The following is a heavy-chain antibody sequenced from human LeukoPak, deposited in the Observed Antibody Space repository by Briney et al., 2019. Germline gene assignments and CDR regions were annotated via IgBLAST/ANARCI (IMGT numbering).Heavy chain of an antibody. CDR3: ARDLSLGRHDYGEPFDY. CDR2: INGNNGNT. V-gene: IGHV1-18*01. CDR1: GYTFTDYG. D-gene: IGHD4-17*01. Sequence: ASVKVSCKTSGYTFTDYGISWVRQAPGQGPEWMGCINGNNGNTNYVQKFQGRVTVTTDTSRSTAYMELRRLRSDDTAFYYCARDLSLGRHDYGEPFDYWGQGTLVTVSS. J-gene: IGHJ4*02.